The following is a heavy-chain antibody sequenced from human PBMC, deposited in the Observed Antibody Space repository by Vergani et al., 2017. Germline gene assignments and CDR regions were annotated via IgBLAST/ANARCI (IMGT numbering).Heavy chain of an antibody. CDR3: AKDGSGSYYYYYYYYCMDV. V-gene: IGHV3-30*18. Sequence: QVQLVESGGGVVQPGRSLRLSCAASGFTFSSYGMHWVRQAPGKGLEWVAVISYDGSNKYYADSVKGRFTISRDNSKNTLYLQMNSLRAEDTAVYYCAKDGSGSYYYYYYYYCMDVWGQGTTVTVSS. D-gene: IGHD3-10*01. J-gene: IGHJ6*02. CDR1: GFTFSSYG. CDR2: ISYDGSNK.